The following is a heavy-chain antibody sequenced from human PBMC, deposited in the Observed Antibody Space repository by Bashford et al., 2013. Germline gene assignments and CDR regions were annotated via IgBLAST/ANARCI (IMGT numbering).Heavy chain of an antibody. CDR3: ARIRRVSGDDTSVYRDFDY. CDR2: INSDGSKT. D-gene: IGHD3-22*01. CDR1: GFTFSDYW. Sequence: SGGSLRLSCVGSGFTFSDYWMYWVRQAPGEGPVWVSHINSDGSKTNYADSVKGRFTISRDNARNTLYLQINGPRAEDTAVYYCARIRRVSGDDTSVYRDFDYWGQGTPVTVSS. J-gene: IGHJ4*02. V-gene: IGHV3-74*01.